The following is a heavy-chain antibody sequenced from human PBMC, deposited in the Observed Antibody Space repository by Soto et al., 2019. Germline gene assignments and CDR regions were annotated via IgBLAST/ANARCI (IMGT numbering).Heavy chain of an antibody. V-gene: IGHV4-39*01. CDR3: ARQTGYYYYMDV. Sequence: QLQLQESGPGLVKPSETLSLTCTVSGGSISSSSYYWGWIRQPPGKGLEWIGSIYYSGSTYYNPSLKSRVTISVDTSKNQFSLKLSSVTAADTAVYYCARQTGYYYYMDVWGKGTKVNV. CDR1: GGSISSSSYY. CDR2: IYYSGST. J-gene: IGHJ6*03.